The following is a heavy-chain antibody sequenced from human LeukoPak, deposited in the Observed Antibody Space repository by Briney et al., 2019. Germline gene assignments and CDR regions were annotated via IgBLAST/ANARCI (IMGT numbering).Heavy chain of an antibody. CDR2: INPNSGGT. CDR1: GYTFTGYY. V-gene: IGHV1-2*02. CDR3: ARGGDGYINNWFDP. Sequence: ASVKVSCKASGYTFTGYYIHWVRQAPGQGLAWMGWINPNSGGTNYAQKFQGRVTMTRDTSISTAYMELSRLRSDDTAVYYCARGGDGYINNWFDPWGQGTLVTVSS. D-gene: IGHD5-24*01. J-gene: IGHJ5*02.